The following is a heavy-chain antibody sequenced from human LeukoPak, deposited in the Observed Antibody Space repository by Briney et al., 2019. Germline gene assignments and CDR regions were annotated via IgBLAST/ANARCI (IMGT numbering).Heavy chain of an antibody. D-gene: IGHD3-10*01. V-gene: IGHV1-8*01. CDR1: GYTFTSYD. CDR3: ARVRPPQPQENMVRGVIITSSKHGWFDP. J-gene: IGHJ5*02. CDR2: MNPNSGNT. Sequence: ASVKVSCKASGYTFTSYDINWVRQATGQGLEWMGWMNPNSGNTGYAQKFQGRVTMTRNTSISTAYMELSSLRSEDTAVYYCARVRPPQPQENMVRGVIITSSKHGWFDPWGQGTLVTVSS.